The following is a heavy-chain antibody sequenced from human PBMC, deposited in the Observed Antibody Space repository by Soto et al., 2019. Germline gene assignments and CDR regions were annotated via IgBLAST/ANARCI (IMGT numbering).Heavy chain of an antibody. CDR3: AKPYDYCNYIGAFDI. CDR1: GLTFSTYA. V-gene: IGHV3-23*01. J-gene: IGHJ3*02. D-gene: IGHD4-4*01. CDR2: IGGSDGTT. Sequence: EVLLLESGGGLVQPGGSLSLSCAVSGLTFSTYAMNWVRQAPGKGLEWVSGIGGSDGTTYYADSVKGRFTISRDNYKNTLYLQMNSLRGEDTATYCCAKPYDYCNYIGAFDIWGHGTMVTVSS.